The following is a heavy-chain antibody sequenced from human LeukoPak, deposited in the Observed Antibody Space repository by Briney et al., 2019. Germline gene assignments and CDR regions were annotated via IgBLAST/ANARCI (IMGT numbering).Heavy chain of an antibody. D-gene: IGHD3-22*01. Sequence: GGSLRLSCAASGFTISSNYMSWVRQGPGKGLEWVSVIYSGGSTYYADSVKGRFTISRDNSKNTVYLQMNSLRAEDTAIYYCAKDGDSTDYYSSYYNHMDVWGKGTSVTISS. CDR2: IYSGGST. CDR3: AKDGDSTDYYSSYYNHMDV. V-gene: IGHV3-53*05. CDR1: GFTISSNY. J-gene: IGHJ6*03.